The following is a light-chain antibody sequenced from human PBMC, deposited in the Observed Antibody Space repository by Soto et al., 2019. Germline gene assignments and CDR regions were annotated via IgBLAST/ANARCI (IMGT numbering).Light chain of an antibody. V-gene: IGKV3-20*01. CDR1: QTGSNSY. CDR3: QQYCYSQWT. CDR2: GVS. J-gene: IGKJ1*01. Sequence: LSPGERATLSCRASQTGSNSYLAWYQQKSAQAPRLLIYGVSTRATGIPDRFSGSGSGTEFTLTISRLEPEHFAVYFCQQYCYSQWTFGQRTKV.